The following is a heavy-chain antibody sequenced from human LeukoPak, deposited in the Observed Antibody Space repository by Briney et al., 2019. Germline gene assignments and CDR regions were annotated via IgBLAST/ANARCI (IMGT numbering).Heavy chain of an antibody. CDR2: ISAYNGNT. J-gene: IGHJ4*02. CDR3: ARGSYYYDSSGYYYPDY. D-gene: IGHD3-22*01. V-gene: IGHV1-18*01. CDR1: GYTFTSYG. Sequence: GASVKVSCRASGYTFTSYGISWVRQAPGQGLEWMGWISAYNGNTNYAQKLQGRVTVTTDTSTSTAYMELRSLRSDDTAVYYCARGSYYYDSSGYYYPDYWGQGTLVTVSS.